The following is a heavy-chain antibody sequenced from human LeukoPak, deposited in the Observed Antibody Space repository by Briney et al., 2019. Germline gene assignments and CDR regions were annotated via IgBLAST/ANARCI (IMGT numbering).Heavy chain of an antibody. D-gene: IGHD6-13*01. CDR2: INPNTGGA. V-gene: IGHV1-2*02. CDR1: GYTFTGYY. Sequence: ASVKVSCKASGYTFTGYYIHWVRQAPGQGLEWMGWINPNTGGANYAQKFQGRVIMTRDTSISTAYMGLTRLRSDDTAVYYCARGESSHYDYWGQGTLVTVSS. J-gene: IGHJ4*02. CDR3: ARGESSHYDY.